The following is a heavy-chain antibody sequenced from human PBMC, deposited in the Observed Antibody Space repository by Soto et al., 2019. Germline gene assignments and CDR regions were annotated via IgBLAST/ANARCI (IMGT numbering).Heavy chain of an antibody. CDR3: ARKGHCSGGSCYHYYYYGMDV. J-gene: IGHJ6*02. CDR2: IWFDGNNK. Sequence: QVQLVESGGGVVQPGRSLRLSCAASGFTFSSYGMHWVRQAPGKGLEWVAVIWFDGNNKYYADSVKGRFTISRDNSKNTLYLQMESLRAEDTAVYYCARKGHCSGGSCYHYYYYGMDVWGQVTTVSVSS. V-gene: IGHV3-33*01. CDR1: GFTFSSYG. D-gene: IGHD2-15*01.